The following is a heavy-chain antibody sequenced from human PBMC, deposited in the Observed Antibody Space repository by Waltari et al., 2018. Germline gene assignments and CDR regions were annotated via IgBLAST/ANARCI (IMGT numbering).Heavy chain of an antibody. D-gene: IGHD3-3*01. Sequence: VQLVQSGAEVKTPGSSVKVSSKASGGTFSSYAISWVPQAPGQGLEWMGGFIPICRTANDAQKLQGRVTMTADESTSTAYMGRSSRRPEDTAGYYCARVRYDLWSGYFYDYGMDVWGQGTTVTVSS. J-gene: IGHJ6*02. CDR1: GGTFSSYA. CDR3: ARVRYDLWSGYFYDYGMDV. CDR2: FIPICRTA. V-gene: IGHV1-69*01.